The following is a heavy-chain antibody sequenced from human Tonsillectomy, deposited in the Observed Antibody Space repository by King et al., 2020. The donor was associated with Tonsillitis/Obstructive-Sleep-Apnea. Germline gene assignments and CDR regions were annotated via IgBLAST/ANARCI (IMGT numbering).Heavy chain of an antibody. CDR1: GFTFSSYE. V-gene: IGHV3-48*03. J-gene: IGHJ3*02. Sequence: VQLVESGGGLVQPGGSLRLSCAASGFTFSSYEMNWVRQAPGKGLEWVSYISSSGSTIYYADSVKGRFTFSRDNAKNSLYLQMNSLRAEDTAVYYCARDRRYAFDIWGQGTMVTVSS. CDR2: ISSSGSTI. CDR3: ARDRRYAFDI.